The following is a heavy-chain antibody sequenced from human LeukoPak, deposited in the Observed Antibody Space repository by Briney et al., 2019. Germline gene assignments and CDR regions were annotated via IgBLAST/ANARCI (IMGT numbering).Heavy chain of an antibody. D-gene: IGHD5-12*01. CDR2: IYPGDSDT. Sequence: KPGESRIFCVKCSGYISSNDMNWVGRQMPGKGLGWMGIIYPGDSDTRYSPSFQGQVTILADKSISTAYLQWSSLKASATAMYYCARQKRSIYGGYQRQTNNAFYTTGPGKLATVSS. CDR3: ARQKRSIYGGYQRQTNNAFYT. V-gene: IGHV5-51*01. CDR1: GYISSNDM. J-gene: IGHJ3*02.